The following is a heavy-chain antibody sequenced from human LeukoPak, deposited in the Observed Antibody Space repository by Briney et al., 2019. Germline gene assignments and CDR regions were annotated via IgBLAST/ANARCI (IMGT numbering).Heavy chain of an antibody. CDR3: ARDRAGYYYDSSGYYYGFNWFDP. V-gene: IGHV1-46*01. J-gene: IGHJ5*02. CDR2: INPSDGST. CDR1: GYTFTSYY. Sequence: ASVKVSCKASGYTFTSYYLHWVRQAPGQGLEWMGIINPSDGSTSYAQKFQGRVTMTRDTSTSTVYMELSSLRSEDTAVYYCARDRAGYYYDSSGYYYGFNWFDPWGQGTLVTVSS. D-gene: IGHD3-22*01.